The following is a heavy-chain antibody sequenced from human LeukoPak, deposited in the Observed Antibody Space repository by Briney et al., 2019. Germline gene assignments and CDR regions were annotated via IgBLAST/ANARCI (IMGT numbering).Heavy chain of an antibody. CDR1: GYTFTGYY. V-gene: IGHV1-2*02. Sequence: ASVKVSCEASGYTFTGYYMHWVRQAPGQGLEWMGWINPNSGGTNYAQKFQGRVTMTRDTSISTAYMELSRLRSDDTAVYHCARALEATDYDYWGQGTLVTVSS. J-gene: IGHJ4*02. CDR3: ARALEATDYDY. D-gene: IGHD5-12*01. CDR2: INPNSGGT.